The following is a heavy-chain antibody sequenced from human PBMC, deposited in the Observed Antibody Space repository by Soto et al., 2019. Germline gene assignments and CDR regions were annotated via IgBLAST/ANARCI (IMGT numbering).Heavy chain of an antibody. CDR2: ITHSSSSI. V-gene: IGHV3-21*01. CDR1: GFTFSDSA. CDR3: AIGGGSFSY. Sequence: EVQLVESGGGLVKPGESLRLSCVASGFTFSDSAMNWVRQAPGKGLEWVSSITHSSSSISYADSVKGRFTISRDNAQKSLYLEMNSRRPEDTAVYYCAIGGGSFSYWGQGTLVTVSS. J-gene: IGHJ4*02. D-gene: IGHD1-26*01.